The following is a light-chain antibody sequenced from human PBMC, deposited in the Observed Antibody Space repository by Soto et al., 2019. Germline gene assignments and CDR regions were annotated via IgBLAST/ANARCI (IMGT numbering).Light chain of an antibody. CDR1: SSNIGAGYD. CDR3: QSYDSSLSGFYV. J-gene: IGLJ1*01. CDR2: GNS. Sequence: QSVLTQPPSVSGAPGQRVTISCTGSSSNIGAGYDVHWYQQLPGTAPKLLIYGNSNRPSGVPDRFSGSKSGTSASLAITGLQADDEADYYCQSYDSSLSGFYVFGTRTKVTVL. V-gene: IGLV1-40*01.